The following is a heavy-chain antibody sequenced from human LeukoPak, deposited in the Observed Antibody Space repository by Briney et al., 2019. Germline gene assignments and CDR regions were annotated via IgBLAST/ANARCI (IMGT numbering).Heavy chain of an antibody. CDR2: ISAYNGNT. CDR3: ARDPRDIVVVPAVINFDY. CDR1: GYTFTSYG. J-gene: IGHJ4*02. V-gene: IGHV1-18*04. D-gene: IGHD2-2*01. Sequence: ASVKVSCMASGYTFTSYGISWVRQAPGQGLEWMGWISAYNGNTNYAQKLQGRVTMTTDTSTSTAYMELRSLRSDDTAVYYCARDPRDIVVVPAVINFDYWGQGTLVTVSS.